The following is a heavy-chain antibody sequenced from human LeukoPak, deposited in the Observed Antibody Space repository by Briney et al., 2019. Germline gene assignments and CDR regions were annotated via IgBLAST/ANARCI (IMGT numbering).Heavy chain of an antibody. V-gene: IGHV1-69*05. CDR1: GGTFSSYA. J-gene: IGHJ4*02. Sequence: GASVKVSCKASGGTFSSYAISWVRQAPGQGLEWMGGIIPIFGTANYAQKFQGRVTITTDESTSTAYMELSSLRSGDTAVYYCARDKGIAAAGTWGSFDYWGQGTLVTVSS. CDR2: IIPIFGTA. CDR3: ARDKGIAAAGTWGSFDY. D-gene: IGHD6-13*01.